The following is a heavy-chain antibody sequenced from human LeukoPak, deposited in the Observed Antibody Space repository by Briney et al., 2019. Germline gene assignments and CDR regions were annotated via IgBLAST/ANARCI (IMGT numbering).Heavy chain of an antibody. Sequence: SETLSLTCTVSGGSISSYYWSWIRQPPGKGLEWIGCIYYSGSTNYNPSLKSRVTISVDTSKNQFSLKLSSVTAADTAVYYCARDRKYYDFWSGSQDDIYYYYGMGVWGQGTTVTVSS. D-gene: IGHD3-3*01. CDR3: ARDRKYYDFWSGSQDDIYYYYGMGV. CDR1: GGSISSYY. V-gene: IGHV4-59*01. J-gene: IGHJ6*02. CDR2: IYYSGST.